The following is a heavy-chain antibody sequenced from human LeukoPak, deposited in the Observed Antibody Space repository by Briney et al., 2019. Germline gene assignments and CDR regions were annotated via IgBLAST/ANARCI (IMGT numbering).Heavy chain of an antibody. D-gene: IGHD2-2*01. Sequence: GGSLRLSCAASGFTFSSYAMSWVRQAQGKGLEWVSAISGSGGSTYYADSVKGRFTISRDNSKNTLYLQMNSLRAEDTAVYYCAKFYEYCSSTSCTGYFEYWGQGTLVTFSS. CDR2: ISGSGGST. CDR3: AKFYEYCSSTSCTGYFEY. J-gene: IGHJ4*02. CDR1: GFTFSSYA. V-gene: IGHV3-23*01.